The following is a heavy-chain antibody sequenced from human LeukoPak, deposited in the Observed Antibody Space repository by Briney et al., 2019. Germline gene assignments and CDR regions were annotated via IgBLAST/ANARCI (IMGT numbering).Heavy chain of an antibody. J-gene: IGHJ4*02. CDR2: INNSGST. V-gene: IGHV4-34*01. Sequence: SESLSLTCAVYGGSFSGFYWSWIRQPPGKGLEWIGEINNSGSTNYNPSLKSRVTISVDTSKNQFSLKLSSVTAADTAVYYCARKGRQKRAAAGKVFYFDYWGQGTLVTVSS. CDR1: GGSFSGFY. D-gene: IGHD6-13*01. CDR3: ARKGRQKRAAAGKVFYFDY.